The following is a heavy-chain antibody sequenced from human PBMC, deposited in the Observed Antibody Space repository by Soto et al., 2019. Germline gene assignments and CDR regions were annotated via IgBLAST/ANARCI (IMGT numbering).Heavy chain of an antibody. Sequence: PSETLSLTCTVSGDSISSGGYYWSWIRQHPGKGLEWIGYIYYSGSTYYNPSLKSRVTISVDTSKNQFSLKLSSVTAADTAVYYCARVRGHIVVAPGNRKWFDPWGQGTLVTVSS. V-gene: IGHV4-31*03. J-gene: IGHJ5*02. D-gene: IGHD2-21*01. CDR2: IYYSGST. CDR1: GDSISSGGYY. CDR3: ARVRGHIVVAPGNRKWFDP.